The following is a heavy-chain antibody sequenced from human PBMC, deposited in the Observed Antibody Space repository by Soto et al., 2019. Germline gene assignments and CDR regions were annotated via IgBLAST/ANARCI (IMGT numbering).Heavy chain of an antibody. J-gene: IGHJ4*02. Sequence: VESLKISCKVYGYDFSNFWIGWVRQVSGKGLEWMGIIHPSDSDVQYSPSFQGQVTISVDKSVTTAYLQWSNLQASDSAMYYCVRRHYSGSGPNDSWGQGTLVTGS. CDR3: VRRHYSGSGPNDS. CDR1: GYDFSNFW. V-gene: IGHV5-51*01. CDR2: IHPSDSDV. D-gene: IGHD3-10*01.